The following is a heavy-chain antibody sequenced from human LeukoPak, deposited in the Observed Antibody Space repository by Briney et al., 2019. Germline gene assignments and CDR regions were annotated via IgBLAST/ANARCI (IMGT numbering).Heavy chain of an antibody. CDR3: ARDGDYGSCYLLCGTGYYGMDV. J-gene: IGHJ6*02. V-gene: IGHV3-7*01. CDR1: GFTFSSYW. CDR2: IKQDGSEK. Sequence: GGSLRLSCAASGFTFSSYWMSWVRQAPGKGLEWVANIKQDGSEKYYVDSVKGRFTISRDNAKNSLYLQMNSLRAEDTAVYYCARDGDYGSCYLLCGTGYYGMDVWGQGTTVTVSS. D-gene: IGHD2-15*01.